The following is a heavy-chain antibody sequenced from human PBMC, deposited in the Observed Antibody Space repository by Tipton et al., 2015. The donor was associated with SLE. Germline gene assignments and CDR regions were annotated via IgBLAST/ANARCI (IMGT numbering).Heavy chain of an antibody. V-gene: IGHV1-69*05. D-gene: IGHD5/OR15-5a*01. CDR1: GGTFSSYA. CDR2: IIPIFGTA. J-gene: IGHJ3*02. Sequence: QSGPEVKKPGSSVKVSCKASGGTFSSYAISWVRQAPGQGLEWMGGIIPIFGTANYAQKFQGRVAMTRNTSVSTAYMELSSLRSEDTAVYYCARLSVMKEAFDIWGEETMVTVSS. CDR3: ARLSVMKEAFDI.